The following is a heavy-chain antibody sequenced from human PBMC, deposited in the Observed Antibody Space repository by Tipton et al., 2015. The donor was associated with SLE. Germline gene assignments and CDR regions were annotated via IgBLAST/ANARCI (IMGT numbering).Heavy chain of an antibody. Sequence: GSLRLSCAASGFIVTNNYMTWVRQAPGKGLEWVSVIHTDDDTHYADSVKGRFTISRDNSKNTLYLQMDSLTAEGTAVYYCARDRARGHVMVQDYWGQGPLVAVS. D-gene: IGHD3-10*01. CDR2: IHTDDDT. J-gene: IGHJ4*02. CDR3: ARDRARGHVMVQDY. V-gene: IGHV3-66*01. CDR1: GFIVTNNY.